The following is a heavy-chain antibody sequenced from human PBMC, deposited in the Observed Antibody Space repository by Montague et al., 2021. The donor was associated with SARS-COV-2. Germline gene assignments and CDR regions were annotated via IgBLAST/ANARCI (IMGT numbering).Heavy chain of an antibody. CDR2: IYYSGST. Sequence: SETLSLTCTVSGGSISSYYWGWIRQPPGKGLEWIGYIYYSGSTNYNPSLKSRVAISVDTSKNQFSLKLSSVTAADTAVYYCARGIFTIPFIPAHYYMDVWGKGTTVTGSS. CDR3: ARGIFTIPFIPAHYYMDV. J-gene: IGHJ6*03. D-gene: IGHD3-9*01. CDR1: GGSISSYY. V-gene: IGHV4-59*01.